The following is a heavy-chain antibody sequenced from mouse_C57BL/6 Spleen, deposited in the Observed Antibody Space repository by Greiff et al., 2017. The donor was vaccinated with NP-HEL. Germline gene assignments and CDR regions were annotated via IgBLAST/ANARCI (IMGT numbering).Heavy chain of an antibody. D-gene: IGHD1-1*01. J-gene: IGHJ4*01. CDR1: GFSLTSYG. V-gene: IGHV2-5*01. Sequence: VKLMESGPGLVQPSQSLSITCTVSGFSLTSYGVHWVRQSPGKGLEWLGVIWRGGSTDYNAAFMSRLSITKDNSKSQVFFKMNSLQADDTAIYYCAKNGYGSSPYYAMDYWGQGTSVTVSS. CDR2: IWRGGST. CDR3: AKNGYGSSPYYAMDY.